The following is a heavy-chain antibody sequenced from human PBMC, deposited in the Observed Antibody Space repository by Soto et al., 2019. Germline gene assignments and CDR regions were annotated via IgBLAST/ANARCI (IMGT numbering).Heavy chain of an antibody. CDR3: ATSYDTGFDP. J-gene: IGHJ5*02. CDR1: GYPFSKYG. Sequence: QLQLVQSAAEVKKPGASVRVSCKAYGYPFSKYGISWIRQAPEQGLEWMGWIKVDSGYTNYAQKFQGRVTMTADTSSDTAFMELRSLRLDDTAVYFCATSYDTGFDPWGQGTLVCVST. CDR2: IKVDSGYT. V-gene: IGHV1-18*04. D-gene: IGHD3-9*01.